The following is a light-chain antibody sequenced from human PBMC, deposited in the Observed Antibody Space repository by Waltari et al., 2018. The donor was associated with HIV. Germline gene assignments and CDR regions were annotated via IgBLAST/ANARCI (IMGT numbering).Light chain of an antibody. CDR3: QVWDSSSDPYVV. CDR2: DDS. V-gene: IGLV3-21*02. Sequence: SYVLTQPPSLSVAPGQTARITLGENNIGSKRVPWYQQKPGQAPGLVVYDDSDRPSGIPERFSGSNSGNTATLTISRVEAGDEADYYCQVWDSSSDPYVVFGGGTKLTVL. J-gene: IGLJ2*01. CDR1: NIGSKR.